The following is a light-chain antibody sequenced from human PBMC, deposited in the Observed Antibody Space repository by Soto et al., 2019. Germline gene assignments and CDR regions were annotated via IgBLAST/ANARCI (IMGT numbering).Light chain of an antibody. Sequence: EIVLTQSPATLSLSPGERATLSCRASQSVGSYLAWYQQKPGQAPRLLIYDTSSRATGIPARFSGSGSGTEFTLTISSLQSEDFALYYCQQYNNWPRTFGQGTKVEIK. CDR1: QSVGSY. CDR3: QQYNNWPRT. J-gene: IGKJ1*01. CDR2: DTS. V-gene: IGKV3-15*01.